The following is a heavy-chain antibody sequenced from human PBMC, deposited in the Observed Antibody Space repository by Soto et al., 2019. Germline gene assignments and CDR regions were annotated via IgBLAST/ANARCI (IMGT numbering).Heavy chain of an antibody. CDR1: GYTFTIYG. V-gene: IGHV1-18*01. J-gene: IGHJ4*02. CDR2: ISGYNGNT. CDR3: ARVDYYDSSGYYGN. D-gene: IGHD3-22*01. Sequence: QVQLVQSGAEVKKPGASVKVSCKASGYTFTIYGISWVRQAPGQGLEWMGWISGYNGNTDYVQNLQDRVTLTTDASTSSVYTELRTLSSDDTAFYYRARVDYYDSSGYYGNWGQGTLITVPS.